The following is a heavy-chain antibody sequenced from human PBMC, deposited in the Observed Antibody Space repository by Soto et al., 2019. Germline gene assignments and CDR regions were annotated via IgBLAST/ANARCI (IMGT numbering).Heavy chain of an antibody. V-gene: IGHV4-34*01. D-gene: IGHD3-9*01. CDR2: INHSGGT. CDR1: GGSFGGTY. Sequence: QVQLQQWGAGLLKPSETLSLTCAVYGGSFGGTYWSWIRRPPGKGLEWIGEINHSGGTNYNPSLKSRVTISVDTSKNQFSLKLSSVTAADTAVYYCARGRGGLVRFDYWGQGTLVTVSS. CDR3: ARGRGGLVRFDY. J-gene: IGHJ4*02.